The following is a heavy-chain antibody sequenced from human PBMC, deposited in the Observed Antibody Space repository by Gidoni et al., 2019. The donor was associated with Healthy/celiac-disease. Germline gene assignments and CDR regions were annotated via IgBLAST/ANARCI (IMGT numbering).Heavy chain of an antibody. D-gene: IGHD2-15*01. CDR2: IWYDGSNK. V-gene: IGHV3-33*01. CDR3: ARDIVYCSGGSCYSGYYYYYYGMDV. Sequence: QVQLVESGGGVVQPGRFLRLSCAASGFTFSSYGMHWVRQAPGKGLEWVAVIWYDGSNKYYADSVKGRFTISRDNSKNTLYLQMNSLRAEDTAVYYCARDIVYCSGGSCYSGYYYYYYGMDVWGQGTTVTVSS. J-gene: IGHJ6*02. CDR1: GFTFSSYG.